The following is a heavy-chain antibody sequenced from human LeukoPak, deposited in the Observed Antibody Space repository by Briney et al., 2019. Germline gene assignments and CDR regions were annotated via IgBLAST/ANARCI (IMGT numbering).Heavy chain of an antibody. V-gene: IGHV3-21*01. Sequence: GGSLRLSCAASGFTLSSYSMNWVRQAPGKGLEWVSSISSSSSYIYYADSVKGRFTISRDNAKNSLYLQMNSLRAEDTAVYYCARDLRDILTGPYYYYYGMDVWGQGTTVTVSS. D-gene: IGHD3-9*01. J-gene: IGHJ6*02. CDR3: ARDLRDILTGPYYYYYGMDV. CDR2: ISSSSSYI. CDR1: GFTLSSYS.